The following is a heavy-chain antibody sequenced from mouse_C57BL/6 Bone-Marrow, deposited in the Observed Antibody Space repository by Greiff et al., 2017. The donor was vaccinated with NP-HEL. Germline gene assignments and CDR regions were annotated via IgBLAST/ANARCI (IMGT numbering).Heavy chain of an antibody. Sequence: QVHVKQSGAELAKPGASVKLSCKASGYTFTSYWMHWVKQRPGQGLEWIGYINPSSGYTKYNQKFKDKATLTADKSSSTAYMQLSSLTYEDSAVYYCARGGYDYGAWFAYWGQGTLVTVSA. D-gene: IGHD2-4*01. J-gene: IGHJ3*01. CDR2: INPSSGYT. CDR1: GYTFTSYW. CDR3: ARGGYDYGAWFAY. V-gene: IGHV1-7*01.